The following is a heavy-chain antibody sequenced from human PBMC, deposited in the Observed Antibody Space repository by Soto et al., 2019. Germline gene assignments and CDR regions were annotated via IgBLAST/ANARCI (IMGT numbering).Heavy chain of an antibody. J-gene: IGHJ5*02. D-gene: IGHD2-2*02. CDR3: ARQGGAVVVPAAIAWFDP. Sequence: QLQLQESGPGLVKPSETLSLTCTVSGGSISSSSYYWGWIRQPPGKGLEWIGSIYYSGSTYYNPSLKSRVTISVDTSKNQFSLKLSSVTAADTAVYYCARQGGAVVVPAAIAWFDPWGQGTLVTVSS. V-gene: IGHV4-39*01. CDR2: IYYSGST. CDR1: GGSISSSSYY.